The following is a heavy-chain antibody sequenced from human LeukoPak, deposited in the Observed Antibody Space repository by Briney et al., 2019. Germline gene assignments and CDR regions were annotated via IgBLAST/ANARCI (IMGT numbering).Heavy chain of an antibody. J-gene: IGHJ4*02. CDR3: AKGRSSSSYYFDY. CDR1: GITFGNNW. D-gene: IGHD6-13*01. V-gene: IGHV3-74*01. CDR2: INSDGGGA. Sequence: GGSLRLSCAASGITFGNNWMHWVRQGPGKGLVWISRINSDGGGAIYADSVKGRFTVSRDNAKNTLYLQMNSLRAEDTAVYYCAKGRSSSSYYFDYWGQGTLVTVSS.